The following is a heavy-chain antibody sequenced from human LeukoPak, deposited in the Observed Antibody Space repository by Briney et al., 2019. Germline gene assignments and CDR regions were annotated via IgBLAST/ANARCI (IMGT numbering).Heavy chain of an antibody. V-gene: IGHV1-3*01. CDR1: GYTFTSYA. CDR3: ARASTGIAVAGRYNWFDP. D-gene: IGHD6-19*01. J-gene: IGHJ5*02. CDR2: INAGNGNT. Sequence: ASVKVSCKASGYTFTSYAMHWVRQAPGQRLEWMGWINAGNGNTKYSQKFQGRVTITRDTSASTAYMELSRLRSDDTAVYYCARASTGIAVAGRYNWFDPWGQGTLVTVSS.